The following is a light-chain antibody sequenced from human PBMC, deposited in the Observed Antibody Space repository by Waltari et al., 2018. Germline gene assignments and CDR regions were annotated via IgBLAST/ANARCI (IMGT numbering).Light chain of an antibody. CDR2: GSS. Sequence: CRDRQSVTSIALTWYQQKRGQAPRLLIDGSSTGATGIPDRFSCSGSGTDFTLTINRLEPEDFAVYYCEQYDGLVVTFGGGTTV. CDR3: EQYDGLVVT. V-gene: IGKV3-20*01. J-gene: IGKJ4*01. CDR1: QSVTSIA.